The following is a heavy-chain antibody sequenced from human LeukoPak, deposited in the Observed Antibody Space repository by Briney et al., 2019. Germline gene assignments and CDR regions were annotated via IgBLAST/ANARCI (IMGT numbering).Heavy chain of an antibody. V-gene: IGHV4-59*08. CDR3: ARNVGWYSHDS. CDR1: GDSLSSHY. Sequence: SETLSLTCTVSGDSLSSHYWSWIRQPPGKGLEGIGYLYGSGSTHYDPSLRSRVTISEDTSKNQFSLKLTSVTAADTAVYYCARNVGWYSHDSWGQGNLVTVSS. D-gene: IGHD6-19*01. J-gene: IGHJ4*02. CDR2: LYGSGST.